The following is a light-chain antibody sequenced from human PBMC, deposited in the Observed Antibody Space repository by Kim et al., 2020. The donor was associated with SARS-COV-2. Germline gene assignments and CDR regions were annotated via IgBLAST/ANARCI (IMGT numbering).Light chain of an antibody. CDR2: GAS. V-gene: IGKV3-20*01. Sequence: VLTQSPGTLSLSPGERVTLSCRASQNLNSRFLAWYQQKPGQAPRLLVYGASDRATGIPDRFSGSGSATDFTLTITRLEPEDFAVYFCQQFGHSPWTFGQGTKVDIK. J-gene: IGKJ1*01. CDR3: QQFGHSPWT. CDR1: QNLNSRF.